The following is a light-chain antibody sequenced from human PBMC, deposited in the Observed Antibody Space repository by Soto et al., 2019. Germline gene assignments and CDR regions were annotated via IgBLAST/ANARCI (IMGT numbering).Light chain of an antibody. Sequence: DIQMTQSPSTLSASVGDRVTITCRASQSISSWLAWYQQKPGKAPKLLIYKASSLESGVPLRFSGSGSGTEFTLTISSLQPDDFATYYCQQYKSYWYTFGQGTKLEIK. CDR1: QSISSW. J-gene: IGKJ2*01. V-gene: IGKV1-5*03. CDR2: KAS. CDR3: QQYKSYWYT.